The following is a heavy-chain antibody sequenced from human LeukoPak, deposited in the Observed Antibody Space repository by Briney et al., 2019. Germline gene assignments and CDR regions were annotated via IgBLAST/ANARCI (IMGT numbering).Heavy chain of an antibody. D-gene: IGHD3-10*01. J-gene: IGHJ5*02. CDR1: GGSISSGDYY. CDR2: IYYSGST. Sequence: SETLSLTCTVSGGSISSGDYYWSWIRQPPGKGLEWIGYIYYSGSTYYNPSLMSRVTISVDTSKNQFSLKLSSVTAADTAVYYCARMPPKGWFGEFNWFDPWGQGTLVTVSS. V-gene: IGHV4-30-4*08. CDR3: ARMPPKGWFGEFNWFDP.